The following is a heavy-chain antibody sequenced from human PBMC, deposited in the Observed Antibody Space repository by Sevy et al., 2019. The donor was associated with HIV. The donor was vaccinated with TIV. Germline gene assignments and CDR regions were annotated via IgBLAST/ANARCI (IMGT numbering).Heavy chain of an antibody. CDR1: RFTFSSYG. Sequence: GGSLRLSCAASRFTFSSYGMHWVRQAPGKGLEWVAVIWYDGTNKEYADSVKGRFTISRDNSKNTLYLQMSSLRADDTTVYYCARERLAVAGIGYYFDYWGQGTLVTVSS. CDR3: ARERLAVAGIGYYFDY. V-gene: IGHV3-33*01. J-gene: IGHJ4*02. CDR2: IWYDGTNK. D-gene: IGHD6-19*01.